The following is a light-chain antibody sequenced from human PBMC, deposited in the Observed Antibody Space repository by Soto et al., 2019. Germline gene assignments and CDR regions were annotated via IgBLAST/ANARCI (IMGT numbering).Light chain of an antibody. J-gene: IGKJ1*01. CDR3: LQYHNLWA. CDR1: QNIYSN. Sequence: EVFLTQSPATLSVSPGERATLSCRASQNIYSNVAWYQQRPGQAPRLIIYRASTRATGIPARFSGSGSGPEFTLTISSLQSEDFTVYSCLQYHNLWAFGQGTKV. V-gene: IGKV3-15*01. CDR2: RAS.